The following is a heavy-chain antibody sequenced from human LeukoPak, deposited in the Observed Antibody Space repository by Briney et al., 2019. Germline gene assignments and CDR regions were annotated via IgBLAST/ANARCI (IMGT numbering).Heavy chain of an antibody. J-gene: IGHJ6*02. D-gene: IGHD3-3*01. CDR2: ISSDGSNK. CDR1: GFTFSSYG. Sequence: GGSLRLSCAASGFTFSSYGIHWVRQAPDKGLEWVAVISSDGSNKYCADSVKGRFTISRDNSKNTLYLQMNSLRAEDTAVYYCARAPYDFWSGLYGMDVWGQGTTVTVSS. V-gene: IGHV3-30*03. CDR3: ARAPYDFWSGLYGMDV.